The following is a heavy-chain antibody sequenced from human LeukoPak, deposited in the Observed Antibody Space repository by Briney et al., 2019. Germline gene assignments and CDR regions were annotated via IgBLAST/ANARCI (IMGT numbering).Heavy chain of an antibody. D-gene: IGHD2-21*02. CDR3: ARGQAYCGADCYSD. CDR1: GFSISHYY. J-gene: IGHJ4*02. CDR2: IYTGGGT. V-gene: IGHV3-66*01. Sequence: GGSLRLSCAASGFSISHYYMTWVRQTPGKGLDWVSVIYTGGGTNYGDSVKGRFTISRDNSKNTLYLQMNSLRADDTAIHYFARGQAYCGADCYSDWGQGTLVTVSS.